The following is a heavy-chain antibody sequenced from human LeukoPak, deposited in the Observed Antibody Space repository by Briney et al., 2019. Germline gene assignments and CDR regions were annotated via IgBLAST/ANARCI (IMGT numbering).Heavy chain of an antibody. CDR3: VKDRGDGYRGFDY. CDR1: GFTFSSCG. CDR2: IWYDGTHK. V-gene: IGHV3-33*06. D-gene: IGHD5-24*01. Sequence: GGSLRLSCAASGFTFSSCGFHWVRQAPGKGLEWVAVIWYDGTHKYYADSVKGRLTISRDNSKNTVYLQMNSLRAEDTAVYYCVKDRGDGYRGFDYWGQGTLVTVSS. J-gene: IGHJ4*02.